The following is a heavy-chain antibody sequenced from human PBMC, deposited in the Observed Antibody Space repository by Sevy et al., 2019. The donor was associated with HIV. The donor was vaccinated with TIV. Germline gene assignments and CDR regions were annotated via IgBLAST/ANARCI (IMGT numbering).Heavy chain of an antibody. Sequence: GGSLRLSCVTSGFTFDDHGMHWVREIPGKGLEWVSGVSWNGRSLGYADTVKGRFPISRDNAKKSVSLQMNSLRTEDTALYYCARDAGTGGSYMGYYFGMDVWGQGITVTVSS. CDR2: VSWNGRSL. D-gene: IGHD3-10*01. J-gene: IGHJ6*02. V-gene: IGHV3-9*01. CDR3: ARDAGTGGSYMGYYFGMDV. CDR1: GFTFDDHG.